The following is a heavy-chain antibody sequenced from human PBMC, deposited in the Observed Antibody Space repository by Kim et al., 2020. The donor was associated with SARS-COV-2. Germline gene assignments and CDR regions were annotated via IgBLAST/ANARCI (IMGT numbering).Heavy chain of an antibody. J-gene: IGHJ3*02. CDR3: TRVNPIAGGWYDAFGI. V-gene: IGHV3-73*01. CDR1: GFTLSGST. CDR2: IRSKANSYAT. D-gene: IGHD6-19*01. Sequence: GGSLRLSCVASGFTLSGSTVHWVRQASGKGLEWVGRIRSKANSYATAYAASVRNRFTISRDDSKHTTYLQMNSLKTEDTAVYYCTRVNPIAGGWYDAFGIWGQGTLVTVSS.